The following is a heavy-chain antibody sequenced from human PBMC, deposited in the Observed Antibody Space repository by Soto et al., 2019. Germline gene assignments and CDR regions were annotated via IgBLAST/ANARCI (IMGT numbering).Heavy chain of an antibody. Sequence: QLQLQESGPGLVKPSETLSLTCTVSGGSISSSSYYWGWIRQPPGKGLEWIGSIYYSGSTYYNPSLKSRVTRSVDTSKNQFSLKLSSVTAADTAVYYCARQGWGVDIVATALDYWGQGTLVTVSS. CDR2: IYYSGST. CDR3: ARQGWGVDIVATALDY. CDR1: GGSISSSSYY. V-gene: IGHV4-39*01. D-gene: IGHD5-12*01. J-gene: IGHJ4*02.